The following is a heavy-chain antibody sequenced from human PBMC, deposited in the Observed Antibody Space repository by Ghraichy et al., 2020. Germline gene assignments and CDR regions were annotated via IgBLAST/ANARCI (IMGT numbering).Heavy chain of an antibody. CDR1: GFTFSSYD. CDR3: ARVAPYGDYLDY. Sequence: GGSLRLSCAASGFTFSSYDMHWVRQATGKGLEWVSAIGTAGDTYYPGSVKGRFTISRENAKNSLYLQMNSLRAGDTAVYYCARVAPYGDYLDYWGQGTLVTVSS. J-gene: IGHJ4*02. D-gene: IGHD4-17*01. CDR2: IGTAGDT. V-gene: IGHV3-13*01.